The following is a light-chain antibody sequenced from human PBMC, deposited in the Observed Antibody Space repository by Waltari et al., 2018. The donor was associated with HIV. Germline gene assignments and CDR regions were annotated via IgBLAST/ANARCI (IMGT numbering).Light chain of an antibody. CDR3: QQYDNLPT. J-gene: IGKJ4*01. V-gene: IGKV1-33*01. CDR1: QAISNY. Sequence: DIQMTQSPSSLSASVGDRVTITCQASQAISNYLNWYQQKPGKAPKLLIYDAVNLETGVPSRFSGSRSGTDFTFTISSLQPEDIATYYCQQYDNLPTFGGGTKVESK. CDR2: DAV.